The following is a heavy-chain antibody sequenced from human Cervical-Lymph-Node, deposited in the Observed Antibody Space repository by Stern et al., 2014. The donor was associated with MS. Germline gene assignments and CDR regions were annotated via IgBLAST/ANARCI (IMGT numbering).Heavy chain of an antibody. CDR3: ARVNSGYNWFDY. CDR2: IYHSGTT. V-gene: IGHV4-4*02. Sequence: QVQLQESGPGLVKPSGTLSLTCAVSGGSISNTNWWGWVRQNPGLGLEWIGEIYHSGTTNFSPSLKSRVTMSGDKSKNQFYPELKSVTAADTAIYYCARVNSGYNWFDYWGQGTLVTVSS. D-gene: IGHD5-12*01. J-gene: IGHJ5*01. CDR1: GGSISNTNW.